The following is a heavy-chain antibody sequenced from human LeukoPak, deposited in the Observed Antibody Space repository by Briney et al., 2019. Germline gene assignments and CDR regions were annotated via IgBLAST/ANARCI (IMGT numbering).Heavy chain of an antibody. CDR2: IESDGSST. Sequence: GGSLRLSCAASGSTFSDYWMHWVRQGPGKGLEWVSRIESDGSSTSYADYVKGRFTISRDNAKNTLYLQMNSLRAEDTAVYYCARSYYDILTGYWVDDTFDIWGQGTMVTVSS. J-gene: IGHJ3*02. D-gene: IGHD3-9*01. CDR1: GSTFSDYW. CDR3: ARSYYDILTGYWVDDTFDI. V-gene: IGHV3-74*01.